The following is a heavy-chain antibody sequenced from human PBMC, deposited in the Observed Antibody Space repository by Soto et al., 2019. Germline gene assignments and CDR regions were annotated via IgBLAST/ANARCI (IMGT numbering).Heavy chain of an antibody. CDR3: ARERDPYSAAWQEFNY. CDR1: GFTFSTYD. Sequence: GGSLRLSCSASGFTFSTYDMHWVRQVAGKGLEWVSAISVGGHTFYADSLKGRFTISRDNAQNSVYLQMNSLRAEDTAVYYCARERDPYSAAWQEFNYWGQGTLVTVSS. V-gene: IGHV3-13*01. J-gene: IGHJ4*02. CDR2: ISVGGHT. D-gene: IGHD6-13*01.